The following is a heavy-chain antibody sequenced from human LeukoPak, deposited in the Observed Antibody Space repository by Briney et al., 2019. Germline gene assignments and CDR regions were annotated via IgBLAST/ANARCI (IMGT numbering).Heavy chain of an antibody. CDR2: ISSEGLTI. CDR3: ARGSSYGSGSHFDY. J-gene: IGHJ4*02. Sequence: GGSLRLSCAASGFTFSDYYMSWIRQAPGKGLECASYISSEGLTIYYADSVKGRFTISRDDAKNSLYLQMNSLRGEDTAVYYCARGSSYGSGSHFDYWGQGTLVTVSS. CDR1: GFTFSDYY. V-gene: IGHV3-11*01. D-gene: IGHD3-10*01.